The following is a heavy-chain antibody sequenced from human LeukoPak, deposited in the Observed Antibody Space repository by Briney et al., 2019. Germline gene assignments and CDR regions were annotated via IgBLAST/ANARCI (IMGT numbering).Heavy chain of an antibody. Sequence: ASVKVSCKASGDTFSSYAISWVRQAPGQGLEWMGGIIPIFGTANYAQKFQGRVTITTDESTSTAYMELSSLRSEDTAVYYCVRGSKVLVAATYDWGQGTLVTVSS. V-gene: IGHV1-69*05. CDR2: IIPIFGTA. CDR1: GDTFSSYA. CDR3: VRGSKVLVAATYD. J-gene: IGHJ4*02. D-gene: IGHD2-15*01.